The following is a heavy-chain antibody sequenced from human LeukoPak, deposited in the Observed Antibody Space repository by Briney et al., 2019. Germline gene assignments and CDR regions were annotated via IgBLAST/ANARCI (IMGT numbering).Heavy chain of an antibody. J-gene: IGHJ4*02. CDR3: ARGIAVAGFY. Sequence: PSETLSLTCTVSGYSISSGYYWGWIRQPPGKGLEWIGSICHSGSTYYNPSLKSRVTISVDTSKNQFSLKLSSVTAADTAVYYCARGIAVAGFYWGQGTLVTVSS. CDR2: ICHSGST. V-gene: IGHV4-38-2*02. D-gene: IGHD6-19*01. CDR1: GYSISSGYY.